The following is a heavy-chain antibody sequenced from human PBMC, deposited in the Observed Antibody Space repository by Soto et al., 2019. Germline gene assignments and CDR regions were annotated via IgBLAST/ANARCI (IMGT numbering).Heavy chain of an antibody. Sequence: PVGPKKNCSKVSGCSFTSYWISWVRQIQGKGLEWMGRIDPSDSYTNYSPSFQGHVTISADKSISTAYLQWSSLKASDTAMYYCARHLPRPPLYGMDVWGQGTTVTVSS. CDR2: IDPSDSYT. CDR3: ARHLPRPPLYGMDV. V-gene: IGHV5-10-1*01. D-gene: IGHD6-6*01. CDR1: GCSFTSYW. J-gene: IGHJ6*02.